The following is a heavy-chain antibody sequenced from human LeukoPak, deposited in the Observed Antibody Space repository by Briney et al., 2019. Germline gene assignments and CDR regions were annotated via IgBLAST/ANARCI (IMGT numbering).Heavy chain of an antibody. CDR2: IYYSGST. CDR3: ASLPAGIAAAGTGFLFAY. V-gene: IGHV4-39*01. J-gene: IGHJ4*02. Sequence: SETLSLTCTVSGGSISSSSYYWGWIRQPPGKGLEWIGSIYYSGSTYYNPSLKGRVTISVDTSKNQFSLKLSSVTAADTAVYYCASLPAGIAAAGTGFLFAYWGQGTLVTVSS. CDR1: GGSISSSSYY. D-gene: IGHD6-13*01.